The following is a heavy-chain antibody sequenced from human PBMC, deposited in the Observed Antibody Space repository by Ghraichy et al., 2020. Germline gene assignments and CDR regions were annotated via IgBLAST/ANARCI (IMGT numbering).Heavy chain of an antibody. Sequence: SETLSLTCTVSGGSISSSSYYWGWIRQPPGKGLEWIGSIYYSGSTYYNPSLKSRVTISVDTSKNQFSLKLSSVTAADTAVYYCARLRCSGGSCYSYYYYYMDVWGKGTTVTVSS. CDR1: GGSISSSSYY. CDR2: IYYSGST. D-gene: IGHD2-15*01. V-gene: IGHV4-39*01. CDR3: ARLRCSGGSCYSYYYYYMDV. J-gene: IGHJ6*03.